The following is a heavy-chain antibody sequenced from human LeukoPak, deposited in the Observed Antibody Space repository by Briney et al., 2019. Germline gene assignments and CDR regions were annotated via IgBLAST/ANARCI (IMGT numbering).Heavy chain of an antibody. CDR2: MNTNSGNT. V-gene: IGHV1-8*01. CDR3: ARGHRRTTSSRRPNCSSTSCYAHNWFDP. J-gene: IGHJ5*02. CDR1: GYTFTSYA. D-gene: IGHD2-2*01. Sequence: ASRKVSCKASGYTFTSYAINWVRQANGRGLEWEGWMNTNSGNTGCAQKLQGTVTLTRNTSISTAYMEMCRLRAQDTAVSCAARGHRRTTSSRRPNCSSTSCYAHNWFDPWGHGGQVTVS.